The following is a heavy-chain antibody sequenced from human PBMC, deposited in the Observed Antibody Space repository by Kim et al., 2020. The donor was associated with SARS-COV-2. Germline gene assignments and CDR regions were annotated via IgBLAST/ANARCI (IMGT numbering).Heavy chain of an antibody. CDR3: AKGFGVVDRQGPLDY. Sequence: GGSLRLSCTASGFTFSSYAMSWVRQAPGKGLEWVSVIYSGGSSTYYADSVKGRFTISRDNSKNTLYLQMNSLRAEDTAVYYCAKGFGVVDRQGPLDYWGQGTLVTVSS. V-gene: IGHV3-23*03. CDR2: IYSGGSST. D-gene: IGHD3-3*01. CDR1: GFTFSSYA. J-gene: IGHJ4*02.